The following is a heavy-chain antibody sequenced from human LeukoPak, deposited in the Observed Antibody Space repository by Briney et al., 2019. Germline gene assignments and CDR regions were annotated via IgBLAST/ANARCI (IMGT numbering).Heavy chain of an antibody. Sequence: PSETLSLTCTVSGASISNYYWTWIRQPPGKGLEWIGYIYYSGSTNYNPSLKSRVTISVDTSKNQFSLKLSSVTAADTAVYYCARDPYGWLSAFDIWGQGTMVTVSS. CDR3: ARDPYGWLSAFDI. CDR1: GASISNYY. D-gene: IGHD6-19*01. V-gene: IGHV4-59*01. CDR2: IYYSGST. J-gene: IGHJ3*02.